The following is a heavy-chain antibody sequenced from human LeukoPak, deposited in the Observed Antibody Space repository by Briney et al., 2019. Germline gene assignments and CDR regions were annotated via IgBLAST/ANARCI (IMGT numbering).Heavy chain of an antibody. V-gene: IGHV3-7*01. CDR2: IKQDGSEK. J-gene: IGHJ4*02. D-gene: IGHD3-16*01. CDR3: ARDMITFGGVMDY. CDR1: GFTFSSYW. Sequence: GGSLGLSCAASGFTFSSYWMSWVRQAPGKGLEWVANIKQDGSEKYYVDSVKGRFTISRDNAKNSLYLQMNSLRAEDTAVYYCARDMITFGGVMDYWGQGTLVTVSS.